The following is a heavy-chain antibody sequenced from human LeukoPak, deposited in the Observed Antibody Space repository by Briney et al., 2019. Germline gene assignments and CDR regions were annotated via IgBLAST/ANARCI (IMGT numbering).Heavy chain of an antibody. D-gene: IGHD5-24*01. V-gene: IGHV3-66*01. CDR1: GFTVSSNY. CDR2: IYSGGTT. CDR3: ARGVGRDGYNAYHFDY. J-gene: IGHJ4*02. Sequence: LTGGSLRLSCAASGFTVSSNYMSWVRQAPGEGLEWVSFIYSGGTTYYGDSVKGRFTICRDNSKTAQYLQMNSLRAEDTAVYYCARGVGRDGYNAYHFDYWGQGTLVTVSS.